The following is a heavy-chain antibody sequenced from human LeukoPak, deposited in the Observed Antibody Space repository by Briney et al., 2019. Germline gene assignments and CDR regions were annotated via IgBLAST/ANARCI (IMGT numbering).Heavy chain of an antibody. CDR1: GFIFKKYW. CDR3: ARSYVGANGFDY. Sequence: PGGSLRLSCAASGFIFKKYWMNWVRQAPGKGLEWVAVISYDGSNKYYADSVKGRFTISRDNSKNTLYLQMNSLRAEDTAVYYCARSYVGANGFDYWGQGTLVTVSS. V-gene: IGHV3-30-3*01. CDR2: ISYDGSNK. D-gene: IGHD1-26*01. J-gene: IGHJ4*02.